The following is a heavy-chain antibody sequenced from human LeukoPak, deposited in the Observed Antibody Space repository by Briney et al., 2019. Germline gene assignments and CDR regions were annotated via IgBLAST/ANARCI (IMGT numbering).Heavy chain of an antibody. CDR3: ARDLTLVTVAGTPRPYYFDY. CDR1: GYTFTGYY. J-gene: IGHJ4*02. V-gene: IGHV1-46*01. D-gene: IGHD6-19*01. CDR2: INPSGGST. Sequence: ASVKVSCKASGYTFTGYYMHWVRQAPGQGLEWMGIINPSGGSTSYAQKFQGRVTMTRDTSTSTVYMELSSLRSEDTAVYYCARDLTLVTVAGTPRPYYFDYWGQGTLVTVSS.